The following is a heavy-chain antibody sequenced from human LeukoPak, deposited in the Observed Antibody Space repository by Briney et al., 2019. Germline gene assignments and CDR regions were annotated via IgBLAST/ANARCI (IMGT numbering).Heavy chain of an antibody. J-gene: IGHJ4*02. CDR2: ISHVGSNK. CDR3: AKEYSSGWRFDY. V-gene: IGHV3-30*18. D-gene: IGHD6-19*01. Sequence: PGGSLRLSCAASGFTFSDYGMHWVRQAPGKGLEWVAVISHVGSNKYYADSVKGRFTISRDNSKNTLYLQMNSLRAEDTAVYYCAKEYSSGWRFDYWGQGTLVTVSS. CDR1: GFTFSDYG.